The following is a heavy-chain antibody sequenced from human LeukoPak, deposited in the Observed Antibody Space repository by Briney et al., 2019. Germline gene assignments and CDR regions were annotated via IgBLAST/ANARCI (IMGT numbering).Heavy chain of an antibody. CDR1: GYTFTSYY. J-gene: IGHJ6*03. V-gene: IGHV1-46*01. CDR3: ARDAGLLERYYYYYYYMDV. CDR2: INPSGGST. D-gene: IGHD1-1*01. Sequence: ASVKVSCKASGYTFTSYYMHWVRQAPGQGLEWMGIINPSGGSTSYAQKFQGRVTMTRDTSTSTVYMELSSLRSEDTAVYDCARDAGLLERYYYYYYYMDVWGKGTTVTVSS.